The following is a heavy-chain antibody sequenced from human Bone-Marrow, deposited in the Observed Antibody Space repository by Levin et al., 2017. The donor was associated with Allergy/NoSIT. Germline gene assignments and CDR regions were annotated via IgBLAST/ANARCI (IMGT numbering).Heavy chain of an antibody. CDR2: ISTESSYI. J-gene: IGHJ6*02. CDR3: ARRDYYYYGMDV. Sequence: ETLSLTCVASGFTFRKHTMNWVRQAPGKGLEWVSSISTESSYITYADSVRGRFTISRDNARNSMYLQMNNLRVEDTAVYYCARRDYYYYGMDVWGQGTTVTVSS. CDR1: GFTFRKHT. V-gene: IGHV3-21*06.